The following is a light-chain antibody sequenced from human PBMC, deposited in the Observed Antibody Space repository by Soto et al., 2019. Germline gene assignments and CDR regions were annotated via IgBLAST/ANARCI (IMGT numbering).Light chain of an antibody. CDR1: QNIISL. CDR2: DAS. V-gene: IGKV1-5*01. J-gene: IGKJ5*01. CDR3: QQLYTLPFT. Sequence: DIQMTQSPSTLSASVGDRVTITCRASQNIISLLAWFQQKPGKAPKLLMYDASALQSGVPSRFSGSGSGTEFTLTISGLLPEDFAAYHCQQLYTLPFTFGQGTRLEIK.